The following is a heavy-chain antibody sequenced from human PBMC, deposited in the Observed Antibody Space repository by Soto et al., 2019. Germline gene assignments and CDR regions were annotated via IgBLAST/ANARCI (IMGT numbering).Heavy chain of an antibody. CDR3: VTLGNVPYYYGMDV. J-gene: IGHJ6*02. CDR2: IYYSGST. Sequence: QVQLQESGPGLVKPSQTLSLTCTVSGGSISSGGYYWSWIRQHPGKGLEWIGYIYYSGSTYYNPSLKCRVTISVDTSKNRFSPKLSSVTAADTAVYYCVTLGNVPYYYGMDVWGQGTTVTVSS. V-gene: IGHV4-31*03. D-gene: IGHD1-26*01. CDR1: GGSISSGGYY.